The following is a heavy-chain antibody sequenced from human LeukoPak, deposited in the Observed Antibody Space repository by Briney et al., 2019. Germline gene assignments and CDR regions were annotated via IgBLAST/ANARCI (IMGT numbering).Heavy chain of an antibody. CDR2: IKYDGREK. J-gene: IGHJ4*02. CDR3: ARDRYSDTSRAPFDY. CDR1: GFTFITYW. D-gene: IGHD3-22*01. V-gene: IGHV3-7*01. Sequence: GESLRLSCAASGFTFITYWMTWVRQAPGKGLEWVANIKYDGREKYYVDSVKGRFTISRDNARNSIYLQMNSLRVDDTAVYYCARDRYSDTSRAPFDYWGQGSLVTVSS.